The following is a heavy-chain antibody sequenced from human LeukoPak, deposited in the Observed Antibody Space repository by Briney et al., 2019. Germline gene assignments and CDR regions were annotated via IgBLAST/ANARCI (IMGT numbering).Heavy chain of an antibody. D-gene: IGHD3-9*01. CDR2: IYHSGST. CDR1: GVSISSSNW. CDR3: ARGTRLYDILTGYYYFDY. Sequence: SGTLSLTCAVSGVSISSSNWWSWVRQPPGKGLEWIGEIYHSGSTNYNPSLKSRVTISVDTSKNQFSLKLSSVTAADTAVYYCARGTRLYDILTGYYYFDYWGQGTLVTVSS. J-gene: IGHJ4*02. V-gene: IGHV4-4*02.